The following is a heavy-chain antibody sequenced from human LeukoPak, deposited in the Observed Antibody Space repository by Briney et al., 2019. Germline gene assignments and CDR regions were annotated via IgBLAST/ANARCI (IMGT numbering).Heavy chain of an antibody. Sequence: ASGKVSCKSSGFTFTDYYIHWVRQAPGQGLEWMGYIGPHSSATSSPQEFQGRVTMTRDTSMSTAYMELTRLTSDDTAVYYCAREGNGLLSKDFDYWGQGTLVTVSS. CDR1: GFTFTDYY. CDR3: AREGNGLLSKDFDY. CDR2: IGPHSSAT. V-gene: IGHV1-2*02. D-gene: IGHD2/OR15-2a*01. J-gene: IGHJ4*02.